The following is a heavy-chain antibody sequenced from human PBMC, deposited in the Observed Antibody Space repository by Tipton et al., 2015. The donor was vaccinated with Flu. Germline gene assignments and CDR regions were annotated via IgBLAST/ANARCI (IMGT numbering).Heavy chain of an antibody. CDR2: ISWNSAYI. Sequence: SLRLSCAVSGFTFDDLAMHWVRQAPGKGPEWVSGISWNSAYIGYADSVKGRFTISRDSDKNSLYLQMDSLRPDDTALYYCAKGYGYIWSPFDYWGQGTLVTVSS. CDR1: GFTFDDLA. D-gene: IGHD1-20*01. CDR3: AKGYGYIWSPFDY. J-gene: IGHJ4*02. V-gene: IGHV3-9*01.